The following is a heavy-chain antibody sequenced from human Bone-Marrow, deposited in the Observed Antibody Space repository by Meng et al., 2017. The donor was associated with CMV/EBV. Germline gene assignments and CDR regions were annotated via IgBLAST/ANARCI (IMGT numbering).Heavy chain of an antibody. CDR3: ARTKKALRTIFDY. Sequence: VSVGSRSSSTYDWGWSRQPPGKGMGWIGNIFDSGRTLYNPSLTRRVNISVDTSKNQFSLKLSSVTAADTALYYCARTKKALRTIFDYWGQGTLVTVSS. CDR2: IFDSGRT. J-gene: IGHJ4*02. V-gene: IGHV4-39*01. CDR1: VGSRSSSTYD.